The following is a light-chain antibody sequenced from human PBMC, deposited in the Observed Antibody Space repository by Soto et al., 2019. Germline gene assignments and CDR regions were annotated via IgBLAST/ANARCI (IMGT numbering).Light chain of an antibody. V-gene: IGKV1-39*01. Sequence: DIQMTQSPSSLSASVGDRVTITCRASQSISSYLKWYQQKPGKAPKLLIYAASSLQSGVPSRFSGRGSGKDFTLNLSSMQPEDFATYYCQQSYSTPPLTFGGGTKVEIK. CDR2: AAS. J-gene: IGKJ4*01. CDR1: QSISSY. CDR3: QQSYSTPPLT.